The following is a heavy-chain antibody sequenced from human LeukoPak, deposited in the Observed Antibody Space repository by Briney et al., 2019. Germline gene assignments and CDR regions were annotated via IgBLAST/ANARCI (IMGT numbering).Heavy chain of an antibody. J-gene: IGHJ3*02. CDR3: ARSVTVAGYNDAFDI. V-gene: IGHV4-39*07. CDR1: GGSIRSSYYY. Sequence: SETLSLTCTVSGGSIRSSYYYWGWIRQPPGKGLEWIGSIYYSGSTNYNPSLKSRVTISVDTSKNQFSLKLSSVTAADTAVYYCARSVTVAGYNDAFDIWGQGTMVTVSS. D-gene: IGHD6-19*01. CDR2: IYYSGST.